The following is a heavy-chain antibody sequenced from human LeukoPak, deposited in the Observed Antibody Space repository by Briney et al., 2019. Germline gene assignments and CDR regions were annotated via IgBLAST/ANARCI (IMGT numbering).Heavy chain of an antibody. D-gene: IGHD3-22*01. CDR2: LYYSGST. V-gene: IGHV4-59*08. J-gene: IGHJ3*02. CDR1: GGSISSYY. CDR3: ARLPTMIDAFDI. Sequence: SETLSPTCTVSGGSISSYYWSWIRQPPGKGLEWIGYLYYSGSTNYNPSLKSRVTISVDTSKNQFSLKLSSVTAADTAVYYCARLPTMIDAFDIWGQGTMVTVSS.